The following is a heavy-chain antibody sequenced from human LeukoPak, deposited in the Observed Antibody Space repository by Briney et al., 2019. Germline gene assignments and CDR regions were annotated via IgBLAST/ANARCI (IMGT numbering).Heavy chain of an antibody. CDR2: IKGKTDGGTT. CDR1: GFTFSNAW. J-gene: IGHJ4*02. Sequence: GGSLRLSCAVSGFTFSNAWMSWVRQAPGKGLEWIARIKGKTDGGTTDYTAPVKGRFTISRDDSKNTLYLQMNSLKTEDTAVYYCTTDETPPSWGQGTLVTVSS. D-gene: IGHD2-15*01. CDR3: TTDETPPS. V-gene: IGHV3-15*01.